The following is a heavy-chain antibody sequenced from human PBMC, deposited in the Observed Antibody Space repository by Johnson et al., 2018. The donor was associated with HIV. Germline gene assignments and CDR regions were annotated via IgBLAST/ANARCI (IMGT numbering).Heavy chain of an antibody. Sequence: EVQLVESGGGLVQPGGSLRLSCAASGFTFSSYAMSWVRQAPGKGLEWVSGISWNSGSIGYADSVKGRLTISRDNSKNTLYLQMNSLRAEDTAVYYCARVSKYYDSIRGAFDIWGQGTMVTVSS. CDR1: GFTFSSYA. V-gene: IGHV3-23*04. CDR2: ISWNSGSI. D-gene: IGHD3-22*01. CDR3: ARVSKYYDSIRGAFDI. J-gene: IGHJ3*02.